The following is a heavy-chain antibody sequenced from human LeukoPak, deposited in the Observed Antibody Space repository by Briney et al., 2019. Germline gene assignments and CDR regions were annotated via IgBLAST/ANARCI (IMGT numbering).Heavy chain of an antibody. CDR1: GFTFSSYA. Sequence: GGSLRLSCAASGFTFSSYAMSWVRQAPGKGLEWVSAISGSGGSTYYADSVKGRFTISRDNSKNTLYLQMNSLRAEDTAVYYCAKGGLMGQWLGYYYYYYMDVWGKGTTVTVSS. J-gene: IGHJ6*03. CDR2: ISGSGGST. CDR3: AKGGLMGQWLGYYYYYYMDV. D-gene: IGHD6-19*01. V-gene: IGHV3-23*01.